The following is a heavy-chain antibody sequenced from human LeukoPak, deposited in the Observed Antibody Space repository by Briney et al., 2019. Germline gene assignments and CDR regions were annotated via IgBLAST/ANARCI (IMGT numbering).Heavy chain of an antibody. CDR2: ISRSSDPI. Sequence: GGSLRLSCAASGFTLADYTMHWVRLGPVKGLEWVSGISRSSDPIAYADSVKGRFTVSRDNAKNSLYLQMNSLTIEDTALYYCXXXNWGNAFDIWGQGTLVTVSS. CDR3: XXXNWGNAFDI. D-gene: IGHD7-27*01. V-gene: IGHV3-9*01. CDR1: GFTLADYT. J-gene: IGHJ3*02.